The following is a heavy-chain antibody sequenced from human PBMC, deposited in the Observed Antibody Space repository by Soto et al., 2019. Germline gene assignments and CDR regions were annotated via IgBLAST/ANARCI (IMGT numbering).Heavy chain of an antibody. CDR1: GYTFSSYG. CDR3: AREREGLWSCILDDYSMDV. J-gene: IGHJ6*02. CDR2: ISAYNGNT. V-gene: IGHV1-18*01. Sequence: QVQLVQSGAEVKKPGASVEVSCKASGYTFSSYGINWVRQAPGQGLEWMGWISAYNGNTNYSQKFRGRVTMTTDTSTNTDNMELRSLRSDDTAVYYCAREREGLWSCILDDYSMDVWGQGTTVTDSS. D-gene: IGHD3-3*01.